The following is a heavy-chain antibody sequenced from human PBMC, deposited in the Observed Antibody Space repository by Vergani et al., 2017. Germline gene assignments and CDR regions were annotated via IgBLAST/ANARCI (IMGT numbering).Heavy chain of an antibody. CDR3: ARAMSRGYDWGLDY. CDR2: ISSSSSYT. V-gene: IGHV3-11*06. J-gene: IGHJ4*02. CDR1: GFTFSDYY. D-gene: IGHD5-12*01. Sequence: QVQLVESGGGLVKPGGSLRLSCAASGFTFSDYYMSWIRQAPGKGLEWVSYISSSSSYTNYADSVKGRFTISRDNAKNSLYLQMNSLRAEDTAVYYCARAMSRGYDWGLDYWGQGTLVTVSS.